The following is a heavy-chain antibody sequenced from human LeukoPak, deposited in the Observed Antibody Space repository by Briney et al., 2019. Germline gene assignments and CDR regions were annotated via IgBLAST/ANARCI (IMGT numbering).Heavy chain of an antibody. D-gene: IGHD6-25*01. Sequence: PGGSLRLSCVASGFTLGDYNMNWVRQAPGKGLEWVSAITRSSTYMNYADSFKGRFTISRDNAKNSMYLQMNSLTAEDTAVYFCARDAALLPGKYYYYMDVWGKGTTVTVSS. V-gene: IGHV3-21*01. CDR2: ITRSSTYM. CDR3: ARDAALLPGKYYYYMDV. J-gene: IGHJ6*03. CDR1: GFTLGDYN.